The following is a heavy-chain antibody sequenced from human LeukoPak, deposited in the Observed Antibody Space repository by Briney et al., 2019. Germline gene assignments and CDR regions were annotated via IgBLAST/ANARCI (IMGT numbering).Heavy chain of an antibody. V-gene: IGHV1-2*02. CDR3: ARLASRAAAGSIPY. CDR2: INPNSGGT. Sequence: GASVKVSCKASGYTFTGYYMHWVRQAPGQGLEWMGWINPNSGGTNYAQKFQGRVTMSRDTSISTAYMELSRLRSDDTAVYYCARLASRAAAGSIPYWGHGTLVTVSS. J-gene: IGHJ4*01. D-gene: IGHD6-13*01. CDR1: GYTFTGYY.